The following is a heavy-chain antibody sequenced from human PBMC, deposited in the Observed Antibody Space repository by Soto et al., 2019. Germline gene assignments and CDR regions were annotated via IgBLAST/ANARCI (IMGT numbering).Heavy chain of an antibody. CDR1: GGSISRRSSY. V-gene: IGHV4-39*01. Sequence: PSETLSLTCTVSGGSISRRSSYWAWIRQPPGKALEWVGTMFSGSTYHKPSLKSRVTMSVDTAKNQFSMKLNSVAAADTGTYYCATTRDIAVVGSLDYWAQGTLVRVSS. CDR3: ATTRDIAVVGSLDY. CDR2: MFSGST. D-gene: IGHD2-2*01. J-gene: IGHJ4*02.